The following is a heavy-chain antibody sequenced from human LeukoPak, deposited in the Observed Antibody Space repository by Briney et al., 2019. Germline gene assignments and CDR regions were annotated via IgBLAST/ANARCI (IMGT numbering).Heavy chain of an antibody. V-gene: IGHV3-23*01. CDR3: AKGRGGLPRYFDY. J-gene: IGHJ4*02. CDR1: GFTFSSYA. CDR2: ISGSGGST. Sequence: GGSLRLSCAASGFTFSSYAMSWVRQAPGKGLEWVSAISGSGGSTYYADSVKGQFTISRDNSKNTLYLQMNSLRAEDTAVYYCAKGRGGLPRYFDYWGQGTLVTVSS. D-gene: IGHD3-16*01.